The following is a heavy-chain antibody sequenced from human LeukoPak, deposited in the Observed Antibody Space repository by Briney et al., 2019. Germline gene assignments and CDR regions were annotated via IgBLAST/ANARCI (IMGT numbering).Heavy chain of an antibody. J-gene: IGHJ4*02. CDR3: AKDRGAYTNAIGPDS. CDR1: GFTFSAFA. D-gene: IGHD5-18*01. Sequence: RESPRLSCVGSGFTFSAFAMSWVRQAAGEVLEWVSGISRSGGTTYYGDSVKGRFTISRDNSKNMLYLQMSDLRAEDPAVYHCAKDRGAYTNAIGPDSWGPGTLVTVSP. V-gene: IGHV3-23*01. CDR2: ISRSGGTT.